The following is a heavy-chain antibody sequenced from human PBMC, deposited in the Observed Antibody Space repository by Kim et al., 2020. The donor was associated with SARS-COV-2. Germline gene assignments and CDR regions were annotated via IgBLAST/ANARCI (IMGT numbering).Heavy chain of an antibody. J-gene: IGHJ6*02. Sequence: SVKVSCKASGGTFSSYAISWVRQAPGQGLEWMGGIIPIFGTANYAQKFQGRVTITADESTSTAYMELSSLRSEDTAVYYCARRYCSGGSCYSGGYYYYYGMDVWGQGTTVTVSS. CDR3: ARRYCSGGSCYSGGYYYYYGMDV. D-gene: IGHD2-15*01. V-gene: IGHV1-69*13. CDR1: GGTFSSYA. CDR2: IIPIFGTA.